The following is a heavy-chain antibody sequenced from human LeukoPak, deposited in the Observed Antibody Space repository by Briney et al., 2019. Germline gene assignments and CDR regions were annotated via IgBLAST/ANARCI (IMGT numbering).Heavy chain of an antibody. CDR1: GGSFSGYY. D-gene: IGHD1-1*01. V-gene: IGHV4-34*01. CDR3: ARARTGFDL. Sequence: SETLSLTCAVYGGSFSGYYWSWIRQPPGKGLEWIGEINHSGSTNYNPSLKSRVTISVDTSKNQLSLKLSSVTAADSAVYYCARARTGFDLWGQGALVTVSS. J-gene: IGHJ5*02. CDR2: INHSGST.